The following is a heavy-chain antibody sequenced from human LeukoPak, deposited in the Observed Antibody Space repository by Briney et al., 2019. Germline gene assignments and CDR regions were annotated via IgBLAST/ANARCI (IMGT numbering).Heavy chain of an antibody. CDR3: ARRVTRYCSGGSCYSEPNWFDP. Sequence: PSETLSLTCTVPGGSISSYYWSWIRQPPGKGLEWIGYIYYSGSTNYNPSLKSRVTISVDTSKNQFSLKLSSVTAADTAVYYCARRVTRYCSGGSCYSEPNWFDPWGQGTLVTVSS. D-gene: IGHD2-15*01. J-gene: IGHJ5*02. CDR2: IYYSGST. V-gene: IGHV4-59*01. CDR1: GGSISSYY.